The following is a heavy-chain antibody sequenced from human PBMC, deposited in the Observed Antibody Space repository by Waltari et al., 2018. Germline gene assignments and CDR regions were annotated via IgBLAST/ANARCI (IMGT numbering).Heavy chain of an antibody. D-gene: IGHD3-10*01. Sequence: EVQLVESGGGLVQPGGSLRRSCAASGCTLSGYWMGWVRQAPGNGLEWVANIKQDVSEKYYVVSVKGRFTISRDNAKNSLYLQMYSLRAEDTAVYYCARDVALPFFYGSGSLDYWGPGTLVTVSS. J-gene: IGHJ4*02. CDR2: IKQDVSEK. CDR3: ARDVALPFFYGSGSLDY. CDR1: GCTLSGYW. V-gene: IGHV3-7*01.